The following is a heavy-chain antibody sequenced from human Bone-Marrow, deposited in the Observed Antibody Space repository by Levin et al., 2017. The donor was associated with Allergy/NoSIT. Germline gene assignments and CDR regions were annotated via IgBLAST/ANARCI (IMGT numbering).Heavy chain of an antibody. D-gene: IGHD6-19*01. CDR3: ARGGSGWYLHIDY. CDR2: ISYDGSNK. CDR1: GFTFSSYA. J-gene: IGHJ4*02. Sequence: GESLKISCAASGFTFSSYAMHWVRQAPGKGLEWVAVISYDGSNKYYADSVKGRFTISRDNSKNTLYLQMNSLRAEDTAVYYCARGGSGWYLHIDYWGQGTLVTVSS. V-gene: IGHV3-30-3*01.